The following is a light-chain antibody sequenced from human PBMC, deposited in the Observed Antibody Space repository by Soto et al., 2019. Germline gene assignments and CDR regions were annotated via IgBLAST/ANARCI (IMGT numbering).Light chain of an antibody. CDR2: DDT. J-gene: IGLJ1*01. CDR1: NIGAYS. CDR3: QVWDSDSDPSYV. V-gene: IGLV3-21*02. Sequence: SYELTQPPSVSVAPGQTARITCGGNNIGAYSVYWYQQKPGQAPVLVVYDDTNRPSGIPGRFSGSNSGNTATLTISSVEAGDAAAYYCQVWDSDSDPSYVFGGGTKVTVL.